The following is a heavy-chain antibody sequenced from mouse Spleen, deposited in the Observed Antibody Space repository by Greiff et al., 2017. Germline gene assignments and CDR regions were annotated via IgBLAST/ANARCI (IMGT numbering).Heavy chain of an antibody. V-gene: IGHV5-9-3*01. CDR3: ARHDYGNYVDYLDY. Sequence: EVKVVESGGGLVKPGGSLKLSCAASGFTFSSYAMSWVRQTPEKRLEWVATIRSGGSYTYYPDSVKGRFTLSRDNAKNPLYLQMSSLRSEDTAMYYCARHDYGNYVDYLDYWGQGTTLTVSS. J-gene: IGHJ2*01. D-gene: IGHD2-1*01. CDR1: GFTFSSYA. CDR2: IRSGGSYT.